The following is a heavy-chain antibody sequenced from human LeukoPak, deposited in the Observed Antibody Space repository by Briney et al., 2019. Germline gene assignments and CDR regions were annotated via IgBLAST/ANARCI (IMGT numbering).Heavy chain of an antibody. D-gene: IGHD3-22*01. J-gene: IGHJ5*02. CDR1: GYTFTSYG. CDR2: ISAYNGNT. V-gene: IGHV1-18*01. CDR3: ARGDGDSDSNGVLMGWFDP. Sequence: ASAKVSCKASGYTFTSYGISWVRQAPGQGLEWMGWISAYNGNTNYAQKLQGRVTMTTDTSTSTAYMELRSLRSDDTAVYYCARGDGDSDSNGVLMGWFDPWGQGTLVTVSS.